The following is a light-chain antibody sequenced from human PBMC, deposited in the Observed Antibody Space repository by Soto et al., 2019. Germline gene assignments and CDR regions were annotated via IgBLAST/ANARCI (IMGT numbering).Light chain of an antibody. Sequence: QAVVTQEPSLTVSQGGTVTLTCGSTTGDVTSGHYPDWVQQKPAQAPRTLIYDTNNKHSWTPARFSGSLLGGKAALTLSGAQPEDEAAYYCLLSYSGTKVFGGGTKVTVL. CDR1: TGDVTSGHY. CDR2: DTN. CDR3: LLSYSGTKV. J-gene: IGLJ2*01. V-gene: IGLV7-46*01.